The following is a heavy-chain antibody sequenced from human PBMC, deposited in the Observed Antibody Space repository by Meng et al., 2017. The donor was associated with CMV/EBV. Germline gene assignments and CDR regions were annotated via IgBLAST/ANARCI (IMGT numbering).Heavy chain of an antibody. Sequence: SETLSLTCTVSGGSISSYYWSWIRQPPGKGLEWIGYIYYSGSTNYNPSLKSRVTISVDTSKNQFSLKLSSVTAADTAVYYCARDIAWELRPGLPYYYGMDVWGQGTTVTVS. V-gene: IGHV4-59*01. J-gene: IGHJ6*02. D-gene: IGHD1-26*01. CDR2: IYYSGST. CDR1: GGSISSYY. CDR3: ARDIAWELRPGLPYYYGMDV.